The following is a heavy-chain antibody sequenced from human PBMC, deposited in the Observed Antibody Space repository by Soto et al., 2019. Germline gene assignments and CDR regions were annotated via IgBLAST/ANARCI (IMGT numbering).Heavy chain of an antibody. Sequence: QVQLVQSGAEVKKPGASVKVPSKPLGNTFPTYVIGGVRQAPGQGLEWMGWIRAYKGNTNYAQKLQGRVTMTTDTSTSTAYMELRSLRSDDTAVYYCARDLPTMDVWGQGTTVTVSS. CDR1: GNTFPTYV. CDR2: IRAYKGNT. V-gene: IGHV1-18*01. CDR3: ARDLPTMDV. J-gene: IGHJ6*02.